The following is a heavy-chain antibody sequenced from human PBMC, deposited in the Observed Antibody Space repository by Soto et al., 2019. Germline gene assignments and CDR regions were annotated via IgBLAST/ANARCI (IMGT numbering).Heavy chain of an antibody. CDR2: IKQDGSAK. D-gene: IGHD3-3*01. J-gene: IGHJ4*02. CDR3: AREPGFGVVKNPVDY. V-gene: IGHV3-7*05. Sequence: EVQLVESGGGLVQPGGSLRLSCVASGFTFSSFWMSWVRQAPGKGLEWVANIKQDGSAKYYVDSVKGRFTISRDNAKNSLYLQMNSLRAEDTAVYYCAREPGFGVVKNPVDYWGQGTLVTVSS. CDR1: GFTFSSFW.